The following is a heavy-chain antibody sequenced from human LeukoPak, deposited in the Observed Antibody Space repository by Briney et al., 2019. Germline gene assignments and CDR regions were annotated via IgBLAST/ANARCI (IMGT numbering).Heavy chain of an antibody. Sequence: GGSLRLSCAASGFTFSSYGMHWVRQAPGKGLEWVAVISYDGSNKYYADSVKGRFTISRDNSKNTLYLQMNSLRAEDTAVYYCAKARECLSYIDYWGQGPLVTVPS. CDR3: AKARECLSYIDY. CDR2: ISYDGSNK. V-gene: IGHV3-30*18. CDR1: GFTFSSYG. J-gene: IGHJ4*02. D-gene: IGHD3-3*01.